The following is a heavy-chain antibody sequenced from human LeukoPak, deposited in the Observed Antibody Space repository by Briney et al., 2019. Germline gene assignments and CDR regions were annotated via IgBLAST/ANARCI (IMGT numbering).Heavy chain of an antibody. Sequence: SVKVSCKASGGTFSSYAISWVRQAPGQGLEWMGGIIPILGTANYAQKFQGRVTITADKSTSTAYMELSRLRSDDTAVYYCARAERLQLRKGYFDYWGQGTLVTVSS. CDR1: GGTFSSYA. CDR3: ARAERLQLRKGYFDY. J-gene: IGHJ4*02. CDR2: IIPILGTA. V-gene: IGHV1-69*10. D-gene: IGHD5-24*01.